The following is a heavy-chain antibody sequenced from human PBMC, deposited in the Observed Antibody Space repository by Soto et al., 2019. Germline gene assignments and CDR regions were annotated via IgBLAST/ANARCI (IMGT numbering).Heavy chain of an antibody. CDR2: IWYDGSNK. J-gene: IGHJ6*02. V-gene: IGHV3-33*01. CDR3: ARDGPFSGGAAAGTWIYYYYVMDF. D-gene: IGHD6-13*01. CDR1: GFTFSSYG. Sequence: PGGSLRLSCAASGFTFSSYGMHWVRQAPGKGLEWVAVIWYDGSNKYYADSVKGRFTISRDNSKNTLYLQMNSLRAEDTAVYYCARDGPFSGGAAAGTWIYYYYVMDFWGQGTPVTV.